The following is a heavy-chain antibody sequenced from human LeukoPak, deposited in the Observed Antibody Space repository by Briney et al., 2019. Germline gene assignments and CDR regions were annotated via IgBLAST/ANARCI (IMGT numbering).Heavy chain of an antibody. CDR3: ASTYYYDSSGYYYVPDAFDI. V-gene: IGHV4-59*01. CDR1: GGSISSYY. CDR2: IYYSGST. Sequence: PSETLSLTCTVSGGSISSYYWSWIRQPPGKGLEWIGYIYYSGSTNYNPSLRSRVTISVATPKNQFSLKLSSVTAADTAVYYCASTYYYDSSGYYYVPDAFDIWGQGTMVTVSS. J-gene: IGHJ3*02. D-gene: IGHD3-22*01.